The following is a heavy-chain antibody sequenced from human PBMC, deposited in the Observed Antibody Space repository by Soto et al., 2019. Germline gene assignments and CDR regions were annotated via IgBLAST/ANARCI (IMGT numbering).Heavy chain of an antibody. D-gene: IGHD2-2*01. J-gene: IGHJ6*02. Sequence: SVKVSCKASGYTFTGYYMHWVRQAPGQGLEWMGWINPNSGGTNYAQKFQGWVTMTRDTSISTAYMELSRLRSDDTAVYYCARGGIVVVPAALEDNYGMDVWGQGTTVTVSS. CDR1: GYTFTGYY. CDR3: ARGGIVVVPAALEDNYGMDV. CDR2: INPNSGGT. V-gene: IGHV1-2*04.